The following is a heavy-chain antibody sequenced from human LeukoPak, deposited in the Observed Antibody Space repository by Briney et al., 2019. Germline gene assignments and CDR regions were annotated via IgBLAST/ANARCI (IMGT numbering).Heavy chain of an antibody. Sequence: GGSLRLYCAASGFTFSSYSMNWVRQAPGKGLEWLSSISSSSSYIYYADSVKGRFTISRDNAKNSLYLQMNRLRAEDTAVYYCARDQQYSSGCPDYWGQGTLVTVSS. CDR2: ISSSSSYI. D-gene: IGHD6-19*01. V-gene: IGHV3-21*01. CDR3: ARDQQYSSGCPDY. CDR1: GFTFSSYS. J-gene: IGHJ4*02.